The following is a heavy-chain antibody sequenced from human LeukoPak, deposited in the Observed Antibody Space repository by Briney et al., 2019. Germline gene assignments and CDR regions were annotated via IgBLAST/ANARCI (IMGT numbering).Heavy chain of an antibody. CDR1: GFTFSSYA. CDR3: AKDEGLLWFGELSYFDY. V-gene: IGHV3-23*01. D-gene: IGHD3-10*01. CDR2: ISGSGGST. J-gene: IGHJ4*02. Sequence: PGGSLRLSCAASGFTFSSYAMSWVRQAPGKGLEWVSAISGSGGSTYYADSVKGRFTISRDNSKNTLYLQMNSLRAEDTAVYYCAKDEGLLWFGELSYFDYWGQGTLVTVSS.